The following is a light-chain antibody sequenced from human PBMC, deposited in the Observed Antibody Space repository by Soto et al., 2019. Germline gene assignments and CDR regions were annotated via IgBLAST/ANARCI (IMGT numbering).Light chain of an antibody. CDR1: QGISSY. CDR3: QQLNSYPPFT. CDR2: AAS. V-gene: IGKV1-9*01. Sequence: DIQLTQSPSFLSASVGDRVTITCRASQGISSYLAWYQQKPGKAPKLLIYAASTLQSGVTSRFSGSGSGTDFTLTIGSLQPEDFATYYCQQLNSYPPFTVGPGITVDIK. J-gene: IGKJ3*01.